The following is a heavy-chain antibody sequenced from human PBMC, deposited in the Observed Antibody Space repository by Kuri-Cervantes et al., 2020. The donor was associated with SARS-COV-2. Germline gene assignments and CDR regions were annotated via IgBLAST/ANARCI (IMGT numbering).Heavy chain of an antibody. CDR1: GFTFSSYA. V-gene: IGHV3-30*03. D-gene: IGHD4-17*01. CDR2: ISYDGSNI. Sequence: GGSLRLSCAASGFTFSSYAMHWVRQAPGKGLEWVAVISYDGSNIYYADSVKGRFTISRDNSKNTLYLQMNSLRAEDTAVYYCARGYSDYGDRYFDLWGRGTLVTVSS. J-gene: IGHJ2*01. CDR3: ARGYSDYGDRYFDL.